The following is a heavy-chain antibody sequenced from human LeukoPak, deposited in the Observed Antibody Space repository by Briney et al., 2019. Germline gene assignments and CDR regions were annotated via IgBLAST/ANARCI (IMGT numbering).Heavy chain of an antibody. J-gene: IGHJ3*02. CDR2: ISSSSTI. CDR1: GFTFSSYS. D-gene: IGHD5-18*01. CDR3: ARDGDPDTAMVIGAFDI. V-gene: IGHV3-48*02. Sequence: GGSLRLSCAASGFTFSSYSMNWVRQAPGKGLEWVSYISSSSTIYYADSVKGRFSISRDNAKNSLYLQMNSLRDEDTAVYYCARDGDPDTAMVIGAFDIWGQGTMVTVSS.